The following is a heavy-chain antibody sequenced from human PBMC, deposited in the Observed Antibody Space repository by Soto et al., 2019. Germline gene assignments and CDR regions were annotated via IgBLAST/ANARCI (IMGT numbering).Heavy chain of an antibody. CDR1: GYTFTSYA. CDR2: SNAGNGNT. CDR3: ASDPSHYGMNG. J-gene: IGHJ6*02. V-gene: IGHV1-3*05. D-gene: IGHD6-6*01. Sequence: QVQLVQSGAEEKKPGASVKVSCKASGYTFTSYAMHWVREAPGQRLEWMGWSNAGNGNTKYSQKFQGRVTITRDTYASTAAMAPRSPVSEDTGGYNCASDPSHYGMNGWGQGETVTDSS.